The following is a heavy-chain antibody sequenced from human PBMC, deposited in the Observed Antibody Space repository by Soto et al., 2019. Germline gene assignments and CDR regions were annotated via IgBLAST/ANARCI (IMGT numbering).Heavy chain of an antibody. CDR2: INESGST. J-gene: IGHJ4*02. D-gene: IGHD1-1*01. V-gene: IGHV4-34*01. CDR1: GQSFSGHS. CDR3: ARGSGIVALPGELEDVKYDY. Sequence: QVQLQQWGAGLVKPSETLSLSCAVYGQSFSGHSWAWIRQPPVNGLEWIGEINESGSTYYNPSLKSRVTISTDTSKNQFSLKLSSVSAADTAAYFCARGSGIVALPGELEDVKYDYWGQGTLVNVSS.